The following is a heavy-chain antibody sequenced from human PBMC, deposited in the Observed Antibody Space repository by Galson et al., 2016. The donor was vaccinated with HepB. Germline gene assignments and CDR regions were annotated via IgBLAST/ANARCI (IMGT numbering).Heavy chain of an antibody. J-gene: IGHJ6*04. Sequence: LRLSCAASGFTFSIHDMHWVRQAPGKGLEWVSAIETAGDTYYPDSVKGRFTISRENAKNSLYLQMNSLRAGDTAVYYCARGKSLLTMPWNYGLDVRGKGTTVSVSS. CDR3: ARGKSLLTMPWNYGLDV. CDR1: GFTFSIHD. V-gene: IGHV3-13*01. CDR2: IETAGDT. D-gene: IGHD4/OR15-4a*01.